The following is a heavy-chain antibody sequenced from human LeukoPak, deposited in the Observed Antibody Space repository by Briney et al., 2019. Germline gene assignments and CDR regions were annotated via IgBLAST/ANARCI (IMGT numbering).Heavy chain of an antibody. V-gene: IGHV1-18*04. J-gene: IGHJ4*02. CDR1: GYTFTSYG. D-gene: IGHD2-15*01. CDR3: ARDVGQYCSGGSCYPLDY. CDR2: INPNNGNT. Sequence: GASVKVSCKTSGYTFTSYGISWVRQAPGQGLEWMGWINPNNGNTDYAQRLQGRLTVTKDTSTSTAYMELRSLRSDDTALYYCARDVGQYCSGGSCYPLDYWGQGTLDTVSS.